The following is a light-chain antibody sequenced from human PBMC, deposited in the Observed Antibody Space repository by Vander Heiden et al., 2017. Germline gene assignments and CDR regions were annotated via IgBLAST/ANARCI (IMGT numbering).Light chain of an antibody. Sequence: EIVLTQSPATLSLSPGERATLSCRASQSVSSYLAWYQQKPGQAPRLLIYDASNRATGIPARFSGGGSGTDFTLTISSLEPEDFAVYYCQQRSNWPEFGQGTRLEIK. CDR3: QQRSNWPE. CDR1: QSVSSY. J-gene: IGKJ5*01. CDR2: DAS. V-gene: IGKV3-11*01.